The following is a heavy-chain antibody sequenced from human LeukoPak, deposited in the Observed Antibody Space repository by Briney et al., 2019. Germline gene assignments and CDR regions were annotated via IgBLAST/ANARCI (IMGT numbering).Heavy chain of an antibody. CDR1: GFTFSSYW. Sequence: GGSLRLSCAASGFTFSSYWMHWVRQAPGKGLVWVSRINSDGSSTSYADSVKGRFTISRDNAKNTLYLQMNSLRAEDTAVYYCAREHLLWFGSRPYYFDYWGQGTLVTVSS. CDR2: INSDGSST. J-gene: IGHJ4*02. V-gene: IGHV3-74*01. CDR3: AREHLLWFGSRPYYFDY. D-gene: IGHD3-10*01.